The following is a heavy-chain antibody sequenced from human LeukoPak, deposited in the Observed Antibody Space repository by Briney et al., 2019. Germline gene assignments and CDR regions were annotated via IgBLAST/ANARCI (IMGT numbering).Heavy chain of an antibody. CDR1: GFTFSDFY. CDR3: ASLYAVGIGFDW. D-gene: IGHD2-21*01. CDR2: INSNGRTI. J-gene: IGHJ4*02. V-gene: IGHV3-11*01. Sequence: GGSLRLSCAASGFTFSDFYMSWIRQAPGKGLEWISYINSNGRTIEYADSVKGRFTISRDNAKSTMFLQMNSLRAEDTAVYYCASLYAVGIGFDWWGQGTLVTVSS.